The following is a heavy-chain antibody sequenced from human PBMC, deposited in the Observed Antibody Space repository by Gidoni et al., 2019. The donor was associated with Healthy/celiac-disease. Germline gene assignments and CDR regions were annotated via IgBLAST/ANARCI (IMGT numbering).Heavy chain of an antibody. D-gene: IGHD3-10*01. CDR2: RNPNRGNT. CDR3: ARGAVLLWFGEFSYYGIDV. CDR1: GYTFASYD. Sequence: QVQLVQSGAEVKKPEASVKVSCKASGYTFASYDINWVRQATGQGLERMGWRNPNRGNTGYEQKFQGRVTMTRNTSISTAYMELSSLRSEATAVYYCARGAVLLWFGEFSYYGIDVWGQGTTVTVSS. V-gene: IGHV1-8*01. J-gene: IGHJ6*02.